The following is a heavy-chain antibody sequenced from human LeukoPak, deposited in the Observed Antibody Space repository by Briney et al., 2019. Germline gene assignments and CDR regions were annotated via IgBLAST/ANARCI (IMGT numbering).Heavy chain of an antibody. J-gene: IGHJ4*02. CDR3: ARGAVVVPAASRADY. CDR2: ISSSSSYI. Sequence: KPGGSLRLSCAASGFTFSSYSMNWVRQAPGKGLEWVSSISSSSSYIYYADSVKGRFTISRDNAKNSLYLQMNSLRAEDTAVYYCARGAVVVPAASRADYWGQGTLVTVS. V-gene: IGHV3-21*01. CDR1: GFTFSSYS. D-gene: IGHD2-2*01.